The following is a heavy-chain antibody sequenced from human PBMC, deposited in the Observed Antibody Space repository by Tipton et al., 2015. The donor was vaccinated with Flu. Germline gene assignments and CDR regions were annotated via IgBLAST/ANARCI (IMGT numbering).Heavy chain of an antibody. D-gene: IGHD3-10*01. Sequence: LRLSCTVSGGSISSSAYYWGWIRQTPGKGLEWIGNIYYSGSTFYNPSLKSRVTISLDKSTNQFSLRLSSVTAADTAVYYCARGDSHGSAVRWGQGTRVTVSS. CDR1: GGSISSSAYY. CDR2: IYYSGST. J-gene: IGHJ4*01. CDR3: ARGDSHGSAVR. V-gene: IGHV4-39*07.